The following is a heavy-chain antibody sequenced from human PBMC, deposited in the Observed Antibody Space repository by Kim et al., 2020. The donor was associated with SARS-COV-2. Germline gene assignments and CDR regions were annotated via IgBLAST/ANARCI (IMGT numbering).Heavy chain of an antibody. CDR2: INPNSGGT. J-gene: IGHJ1*01. CDR1: GYTFTGYY. D-gene: IGHD6-19*01. CDR3: ARESKWLAGFQH. V-gene: IGHV1-2*02. Sequence: ASVKVSCKASGYTFTGYYMHWVRQAPGQGLEWMGWINPNSGGTNYAQKFQGRVTMTRDTSISTAYMELSRLRSDDTAVYYCARESKWLAGFQHWGQGTLVTVSS.